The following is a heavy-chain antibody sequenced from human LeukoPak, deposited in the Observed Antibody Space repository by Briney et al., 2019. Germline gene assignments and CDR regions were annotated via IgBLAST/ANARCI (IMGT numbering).Heavy chain of an antibody. Sequence: GGSLRLSCAASGFTLSSYAMSWVRQAPGKGLEWVSAISGSGGSTYYADSVKGRFTISRDNSKNTLYLQMNSLRAEDTAVYYCAKTGEWLVTMAFPYFDYWGQGTLVTVSS. D-gene: IGHD6-19*01. CDR2: ISGSGGST. V-gene: IGHV3-23*01. CDR3: AKTGEWLVTMAFPYFDY. CDR1: GFTLSSYA. J-gene: IGHJ4*02.